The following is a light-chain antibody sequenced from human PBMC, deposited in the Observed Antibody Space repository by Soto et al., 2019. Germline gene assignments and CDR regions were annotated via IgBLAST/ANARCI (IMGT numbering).Light chain of an antibody. V-gene: IGKV3-15*01. Sequence: EIVMTQSPATLSVSPGARATLSCRASQSVGTYLAWYQQKPGQAPRLLIFGASTRATGIPARFSGGGSGSEFTLTISGLQSEDFAVYSCQQYNNWPLVTFGGGTKVEIK. CDR2: GAS. J-gene: IGKJ4*01. CDR3: QQYNNWPLVT. CDR1: QSVGTY.